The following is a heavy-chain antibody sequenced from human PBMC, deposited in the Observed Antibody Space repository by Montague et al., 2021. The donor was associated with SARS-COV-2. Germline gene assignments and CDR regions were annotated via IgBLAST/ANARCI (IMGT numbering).Heavy chain of an antibody. Sequence: VKPTQTLTLTCTFSGFSLSTSGMCVSWIRQPPGKALEWLALIDWDDDKYYSTSLKTRLTISKDTSKNQVVLTMTNMDPVDTATYYCARIPYDILTGYYSGFDYWGQETLVTVSS. D-gene: IGHD3-9*01. CDR3: ARIPYDILTGYYSGFDY. J-gene: IGHJ4*02. CDR1: GFSLSTSGMC. CDR2: IDWDDDK. V-gene: IGHV2-70*01.